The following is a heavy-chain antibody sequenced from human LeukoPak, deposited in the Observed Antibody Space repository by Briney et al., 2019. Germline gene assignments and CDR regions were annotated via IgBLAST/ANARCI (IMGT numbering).Heavy chain of an antibody. CDR2: IYPGDSDT. D-gene: IGHD1-1*01. Sequence: GESLKISCKGSGYSFTSYWIGWVRQMPGKGLGWMGIIYPGDSDTRYSPSFQGQVTISADKSISTAYLQWSSLKASDTAMYYCARLGWNDVRAFDIWGQGTMVTVSS. CDR1: GYSFTSYW. V-gene: IGHV5-51*01. J-gene: IGHJ3*02. CDR3: ARLGWNDVRAFDI.